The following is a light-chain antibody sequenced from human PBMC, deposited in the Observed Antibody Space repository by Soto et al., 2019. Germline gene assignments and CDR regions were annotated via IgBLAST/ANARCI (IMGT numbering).Light chain of an antibody. J-gene: IGLJ1*01. CDR2: EVS. CDR3: SSYTSSSTLYV. V-gene: IGLV2-14*01. Sequence: QSVLTQPASVSGSPGLSITISCTGTSSDVGGYNYVSWYQQHPGKAPKLMIYEVSNRPSGVSNRFSGSKSGNTASLTISGLQAEDEADYYCSSYTSSSTLYVFGTGTKSPS. CDR1: SSDVGGYNY.